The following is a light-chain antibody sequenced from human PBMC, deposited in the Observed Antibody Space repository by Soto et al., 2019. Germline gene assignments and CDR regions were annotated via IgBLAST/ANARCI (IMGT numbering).Light chain of an antibody. CDR1: QSGFYSSNNKNY. CDR2: WAS. J-gene: IGKJ4*01. CDR3: QQYYSLPFT. Sequence: DIVMTQSPESLAVSLGERATINCKSSQSGFYSSNNKNYQTWYQQKPGQPPKLLIHWASTRVSGVPDRFSGSGSETDFTITIISLQAEDVAVYYCQQYYSLPFTFGGGTKVEIK. V-gene: IGKV4-1*01.